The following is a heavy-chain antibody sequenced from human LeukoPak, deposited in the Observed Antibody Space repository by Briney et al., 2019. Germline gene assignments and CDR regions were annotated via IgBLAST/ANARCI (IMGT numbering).Heavy chain of an antibody. Sequence: PGGSLRLSCAASGFTFSSYAMSWVRQAPGKGLEWVAGISWNSADTDYADSVKGRFTISRDNAKNSLYLQMNNLRAEDTALYYCVKGASGDRGRVWFFDLWGRGTLVIVSS. CDR2: ISWNSADT. J-gene: IGHJ2*01. V-gene: IGHV3-9*01. CDR1: GFTFSSYA. D-gene: IGHD3-10*01. CDR3: VKGASGDRGRVWFFDL.